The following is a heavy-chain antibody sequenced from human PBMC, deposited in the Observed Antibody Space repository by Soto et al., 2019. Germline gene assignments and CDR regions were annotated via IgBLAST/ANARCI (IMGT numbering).Heavy chain of an antibody. CDR3: ARSPNGEYETLES. D-gene: IGHD4-17*01. Sequence: ETLSLTCFVSRYSISSGYYWCWIRQPPGKGLEWIASFLHDGNTYYNPSLKSRVTISGDTSKNQFSLKLSSVTATDTALYYCARSPNGEYETLESWGQGTLVTVYS. J-gene: IGHJ4*02. CDR1: RYSISSGYY. V-gene: IGHV4-38-2*01. CDR2: FLHDGNT.